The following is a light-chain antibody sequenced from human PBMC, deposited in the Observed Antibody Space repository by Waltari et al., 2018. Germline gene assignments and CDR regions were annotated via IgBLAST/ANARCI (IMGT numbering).Light chain of an antibody. V-gene: IGLV1-44*01. J-gene: IGLJ3*02. CDR3: AAWDDSLNAWV. CDR1: SSNIGSNP. Sequence: QSVLTQPPSASGTPGQRVTISCSGSSSNIGSNPVNWYQQGPGTAPKLLIYSDTLRPAGVPARFSGSRSGSSAALAISGIQSEDEAYYYCAAWDDSLNAWVFGGGTKLTVL. CDR2: SDT.